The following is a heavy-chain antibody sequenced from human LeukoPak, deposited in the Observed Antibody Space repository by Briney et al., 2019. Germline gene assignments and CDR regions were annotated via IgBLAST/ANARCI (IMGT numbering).Heavy chain of an antibody. CDR2: ISNSGGST. Sequence: GGSLRLSCGGSRITSSSYAISWVRQAPGKGLEWVSGISNSGGSTYYADSVKGRFTISRDNSMNTLYLQMNSRRAEDTAIYYCAKGLSGIDYWGQGTLVTVSS. CDR3: AKGLSGIDY. D-gene: IGHD1-26*01. J-gene: IGHJ4*02. CDR1: RITSSSYA. V-gene: IGHV3-23*01.